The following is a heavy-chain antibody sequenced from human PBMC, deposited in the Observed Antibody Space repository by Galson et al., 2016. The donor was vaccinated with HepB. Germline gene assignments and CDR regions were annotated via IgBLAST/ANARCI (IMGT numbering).Heavy chain of an antibody. J-gene: IGHJ4*02. CDR1: GDSVSSNSAA. Sequence: CAISGDSVSSNSAAWNWIRQSPSRGLEWLGRIYYRSNWHYDYAVSVKSRVTINPDTSKNQFSLQLNSVTHEDTAVYYCARVSLITASVWTWSAVDYWGLGTPVTVSS. CDR3: ARVSLITASVWTWSAVDY. D-gene: IGHD6-19*01. V-gene: IGHV6-1*01. CDR2: IYYRSNWHY.